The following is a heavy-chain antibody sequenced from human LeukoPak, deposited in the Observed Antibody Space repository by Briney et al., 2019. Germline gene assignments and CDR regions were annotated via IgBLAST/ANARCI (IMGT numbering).Heavy chain of an antibody. CDR1: AYNFTGYY. CDR2: IKPNSGGT. V-gene: IGHV1-2*02. J-gene: IGHJ4*02. Sequence: GASVKVSCKASAYNFTGYYLHWVRQAPGQGLEWMGWIKPNSGGTNYPQKFQGRVTMTRDTSISAAYMELNWLTSDDTAVYYCAREWGLGYCSSTNCLGPLGRTGDFDIWGQGTLVTVSS. D-gene: IGHD2-2*01. CDR3: AREWGLGYCSSTNCLGPLGRTGDFDI.